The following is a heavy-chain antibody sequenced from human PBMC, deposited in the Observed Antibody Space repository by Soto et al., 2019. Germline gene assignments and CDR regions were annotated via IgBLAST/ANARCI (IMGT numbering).Heavy chain of an antibody. J-gene: IGHJ4*02. CDR3: AKDWPQGDDILTGYYPFDY. CDR2: ISSSSSYI. D-gene: IGHD3-9*01. V-gene: IGHV3-21*04. Sequence: PGGSLRLSCAASGFTFSSYSMNWVRQAPGKGLEWVSSISSSSSYIYYADTVKGRFTISRDNSKNTLYLQMNSLRAEDTAVYYCAKDWPQGDDILTGYYPFDYWGQGTLVTVSS. CDR1: GFTFSSYS.